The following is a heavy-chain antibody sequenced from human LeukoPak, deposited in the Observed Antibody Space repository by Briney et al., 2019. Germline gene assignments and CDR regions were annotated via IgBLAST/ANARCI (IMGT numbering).Heavy chain of an antibody. D-gene: IGHD3-22*01. CDR3: ANSPSILVVITTVPTVYFQH. CDR1: GGSISSSSYY. V-gene: IGHV4-39*07. J-gene: IGHJ1*01. Sequence: KPSETLSLTCTVSGGSISSSSYYWGWIRQPPGKGLEWIGSIYYSGSTYYNPSLKSRVTISVDTSKNQFSLRLSSVTAADTAVYYCANSPSILVVITTVPTVYFQHWGQGTLVTVSS. CDR2: IYYSGST.